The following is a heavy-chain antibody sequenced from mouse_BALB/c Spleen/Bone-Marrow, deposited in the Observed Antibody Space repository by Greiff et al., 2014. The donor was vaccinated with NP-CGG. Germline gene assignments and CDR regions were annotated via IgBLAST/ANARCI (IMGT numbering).Heavy chain of an antibody. Sequence: VKLQESGAELVRPGSSVKISCKASGYAFSSYWLNWVKQRPGQGLEWIGQIYPGDGDTNYSGKFKGKATLTADKSSSTAYMQLSSLTSEDSAVYFCAREGYGFDWFAYWGQGTLVTVSA. CDR1: GYAFSSYW. CDR2: IYPGDGDT. D-gene: IGHD2-2*01. CDR3: AREGYGFDWFAY. J-gene: IGHJ3*01. V-gene: IGHV1-80*01.